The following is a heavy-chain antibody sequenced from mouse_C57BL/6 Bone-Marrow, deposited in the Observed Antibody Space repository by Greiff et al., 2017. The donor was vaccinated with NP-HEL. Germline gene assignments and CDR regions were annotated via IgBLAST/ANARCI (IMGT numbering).Heavy chain of an antibody. Sequence: QVQLQQPGAELVRPGSSVKLSCKASGYTFTSYWLHWVKQRPIQGLEWIGNFAPYYGAPHSNQKFKDKATLTVDKSSSTAYMQLSSLTSEDSAVYYCARRRPSGTGYFDYWGQGTTLTVSS. V-gene: IGHV1-52*01. J-gene: IGHJ2*01. CDR3: ARRRPSGTGYFDY. CDR2: FAPYYGAP. CDR1: GYTFTSYW. D-gene: IGHD4-1*01.